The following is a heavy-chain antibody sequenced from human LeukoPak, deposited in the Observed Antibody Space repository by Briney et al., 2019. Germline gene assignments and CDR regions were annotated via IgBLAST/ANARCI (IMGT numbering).Heavy chain of an antibody. CDR2: IYYSGST. Sequence: PSQTLSLTCTVSGGSISSGDYYWSWIRQPPGKGLEWIGYIYYSGSTYYNPSLKSRVTISVDTSKNQFSLKLSSVTAADTAVYYCARGAGIVVVTSFDYWGRGTLVTVSS. CDR1: GGSISSGDYY. V-gene: IGHV4-30-4*01. D-gene: IGHD3-22*01. J-gene: IGHJ4*02. CDR3: ARGAGIVVVTSFDY.